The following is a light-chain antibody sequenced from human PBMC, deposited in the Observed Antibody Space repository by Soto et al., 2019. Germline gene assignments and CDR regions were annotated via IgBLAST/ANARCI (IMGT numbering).Light chain of an antibody. CDR1: SSDVGAYNY. V-gene: IGLV2-8*01. J-gene: IGLJ3*02. CDR2: DVS. Sequence: QSVLTQPPSASGSPGQSVTISCTGTSSDVGAYNYVSWYQQRPGKAPKLMIYDVSKRPSGVPYRFSGSKSGNAASLTVSGLQGEDEADYYCSSYAGSSWVFGGGTKLTVL. CDR3: SSYAGSSWV.